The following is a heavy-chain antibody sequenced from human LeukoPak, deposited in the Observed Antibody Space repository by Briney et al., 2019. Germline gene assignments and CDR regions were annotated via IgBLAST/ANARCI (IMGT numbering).Heavy chain of an antibody. V-gene: IGHV3-48*03. Sequence: GGSLRLSCAASGFIFSSYETNWVRQAPGKGLEWVSYISSSGSTIYYADSVKGRFTISRDNAKNSLYLQMNSLRAEDTAVYYCARDSLYSGSTVDYWGQGTLVTVSS. CDR1: GFIFSSYE. CDR2: ISSSGSTI. D-gene: IGHD1-26*01. J-gene: IGHJ4*02. CDR3: ARDSLYSGSTVDY.